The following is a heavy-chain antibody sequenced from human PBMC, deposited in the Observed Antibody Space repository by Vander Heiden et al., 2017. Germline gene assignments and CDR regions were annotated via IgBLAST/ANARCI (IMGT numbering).Heavy chain of an antibody. D-gene: IGHD3-16*01. CDR2: ISWNSGTI. CDR1: GFTFDDYA. CDR3: AKDRGDYYYYGMDV. J-gene: IGHJ6*02. V-gene: IGHV3-9*01. Sequence: EMQLVESGGGLVQPGRSLRLSCVASGFTFDDYAIHWVRQAPGKGLELVSGISWNSGTIGYGDSVRGRFNISRDNAKNSLYLQMNSLRAEDTALYYCAKDRGDYYYYGMDVWGQGTTVTVSS.